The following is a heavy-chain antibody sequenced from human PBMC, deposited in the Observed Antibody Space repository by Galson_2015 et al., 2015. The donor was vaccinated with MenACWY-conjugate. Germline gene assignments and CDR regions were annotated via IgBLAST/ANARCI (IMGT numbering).Heavy chain of an antibody. CDR3: ATDHWGKWFDP. J-gene: IGHJ5*02. D-gene: IGHD7-27*01. CDR2: IYFSGST. CDR1: GGSIESRTFY. V-gene: IGHV4-39*07. Sequence: LSLTCTVSGGSIESRTFYWGWIRQPPGTGLEWIGSIYFSGSTYYNSSLKSRVTISVDTSKNQFSLKANSLTAADTAMYFCATDHWGKWFDPWGQGTQVAVSS.